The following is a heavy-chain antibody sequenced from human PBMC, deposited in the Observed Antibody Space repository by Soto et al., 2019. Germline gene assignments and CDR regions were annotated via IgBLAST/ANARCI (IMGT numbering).Heavy chain of an antibody. Sequence: EVQLLESGGGLVQPGGSLRLSCAASGFTFSSYAMSWVRQAPGEGLEWVSCIGGSGGSTYYADSVKGRFTISRDNSKNTLYLQMNSLRAEDTAVYYCAKTLPPGSPRGSHDYWGQGTLVTVSS. J-gene: IGHJ4*02. D-gene: IGHD1-26*01. CDR3: AKTLPPGSPRGSHDY. CDR1: GFTFSSYA. V-gene: IGHV3-23*01. CDR2: IGGSGGST.